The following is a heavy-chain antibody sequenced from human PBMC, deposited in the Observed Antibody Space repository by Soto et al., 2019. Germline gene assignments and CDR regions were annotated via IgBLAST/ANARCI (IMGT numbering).Heavy chain of an antibody. CDR3: ARSRSSIAARTFDY. V-gene: IGHV3-33*01. D-gene: IGHD6-6*01. CDR1: GFTFSSYG. J-gene: IGHJ4*02. CDR2: IWYDGSNK. Sequence: GGSLRLSCAASGFTFSSYGMHWVRQAPGKGLEWVAVIWYDGSNKYYADSVKGRFTISRDNSKNTLYLQMNSLRAEDTAVYYCARSRSSIAARTFDYWGQGTLVTVSS.